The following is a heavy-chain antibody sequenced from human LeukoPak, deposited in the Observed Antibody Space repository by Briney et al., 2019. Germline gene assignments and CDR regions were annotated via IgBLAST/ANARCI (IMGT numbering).Heavy chain of an antibody. V-gene: IGHV3-7*01. D-gene: IGHD3-10*01. Sequence: PGGSLRLSCAASGFTFSSYWMSWVRQAPGKGLEWVANIKQDGNEKYYVDSVKGRFTISRDNAKNSLYLQMNSLRAEDTAVYYCARGPMVPSYYYYYYMDVWGKGTTVTVSS. CDR1: GFTFSSYW. CDR2: IKQDGNEK. CDR3: ARGPMVPSYYYYYYMDV. J-gene: IGHJ6*03.